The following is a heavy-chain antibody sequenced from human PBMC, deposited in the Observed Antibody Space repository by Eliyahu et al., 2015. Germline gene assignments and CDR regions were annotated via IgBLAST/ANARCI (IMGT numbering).Heavy chain of an antibody. CDR3: ARDLSIGSFDY. CDR2: IKQDGSEK. J-gene: IGHJ4*02. V-gene: IGHV3-7*05. CDR1: GFTFSSYW. Sequence: EVQLVESGGGLVQPGGSLXLSCAASGFTFSSYWMSWVRQAPGKGLEWVANIKQDGSEKYYVDSVKGRFTISRDNAKNSLYLQMNSLRAEDTAVYYCARDLSIGSFDYWGQGTLVTVSS. D-gene: IGHD6-6*01.